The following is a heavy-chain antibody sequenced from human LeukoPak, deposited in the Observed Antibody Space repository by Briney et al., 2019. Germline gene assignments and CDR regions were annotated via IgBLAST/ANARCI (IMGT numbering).Heavy chain of an antibody. J-gene: IGHJ6*02. CDR2: ISYDGSNK. Sequence: PGGSLRLSCAASGFTFSSYAMHWVRQAPGKGLEWVAVISYDGSNKYYADSVKGRFTISRDNSKNTLYLQMNSLRAEDTAVYYCARDVEYDILTGYPSDTVNMDVWGQGTTVTVSS. CDR3: ARDVEYDILTGYPSDTVNMDV. CDR1: GFTFSSYA. V-gene: IGHV3-30-3*01. D-gene: IGHD3-9*01.